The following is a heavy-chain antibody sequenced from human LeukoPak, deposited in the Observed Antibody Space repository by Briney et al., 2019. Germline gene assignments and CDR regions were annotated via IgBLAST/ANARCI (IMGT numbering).Heavy chain of an antibody. CDR2: ISGSGGST. Sequence: GGSLRLSCAASGFTFSRYAMTWVRQAPGKGLEWVSIISGSGGSTYYADSVKGRFTISRDNSKNTLFLQMNSLRAEDTAVYYCARALEDYSGHDYGLDYWGQGTLVTVSS. CDR1: GFTFSRYA. V-gene: IGHV3-23*01. CDR3: ARALEDYSGHDYGLDY. J-gene: IGHJ4*02. D-gene: IGHD5-12*01.